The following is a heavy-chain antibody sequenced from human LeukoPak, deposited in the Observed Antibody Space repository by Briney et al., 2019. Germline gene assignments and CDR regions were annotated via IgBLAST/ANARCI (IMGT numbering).Heavy chain of an antibody. J-gene: IGHJ6*02. D-gene: IGHD2-8*02. V-gene: IGHV3-66*01. CDR3: ARDAGGYGMDV. CDR1: GFTFSSYW. Sequence: PGGSLRLSCGASGFTFSSYWMSWVRQAPGKGLEWVSVIYSGGSTYYADSVKGRFTISRDNSKNTLYLQMNSLRAEDTAVYYCARDAGGYGMDVWGQGTTVTVSS. CDR2: IYSGGST.